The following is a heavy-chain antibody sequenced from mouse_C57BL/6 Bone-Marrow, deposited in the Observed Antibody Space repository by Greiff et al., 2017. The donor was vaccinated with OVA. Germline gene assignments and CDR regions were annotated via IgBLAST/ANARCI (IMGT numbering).Heavy chain of an antibody. Sequence: EVKLVESGGGLVQPGGSLKLSCAASGFTFSDYYMYWVRQTPEKRLEWVAYISNGGGSTYYPDTVKGRFTISRDNAKNTLYLQMSRLKSEDTAMYYCARQGGDGYFDYWGQGTTLTVSS. D-gene: IGHD3-3*01. J-gene: IGHJ2*01. CDR3: ARQGGDGYFDY. CDR2: ISNGGGST. CDR1: GFTFSDYY. V-gene: IGHV5-12*01.